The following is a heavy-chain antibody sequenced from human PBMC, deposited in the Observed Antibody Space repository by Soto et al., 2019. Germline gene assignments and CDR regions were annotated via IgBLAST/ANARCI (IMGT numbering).Heavy chain of an antibody. CDR1: GGSISSGGYY. V-gene: IGHV4-31*03. D-gene: IGHD6-6*01. CDR2: IYYSGST. J-gene: IGHJ6*03. CDR3: ASGAARPRAYYYMDV. Sequence: PSETLSLTCTVSGGSISSGGYYWSWIRQHPGKGLEWIGYIYYSGSTYYNPSLKSRVTISVDTSKNQFSLKLSSVTAADTAVYYCASGAARPRAYYYMDVWGKGTTVTVSS.